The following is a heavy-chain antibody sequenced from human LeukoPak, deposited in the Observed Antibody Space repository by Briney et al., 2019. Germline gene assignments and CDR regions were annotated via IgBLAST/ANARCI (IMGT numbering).Heavy chain of an antibody. CDR1: GLTFSTYS. CDR3: AKDIVPDSGWDLDY. V-gene: IGHV3-23*01. CDR2: IYPSGDST. Sequence: GGSLRLSCAASGLTFSTYSMTWVRQGPGKGLEWVSSIYPSGDSTFYADSVKGRFTISRDNSKNTLYLQMSSLRTEDTATYYCAKDIVPDSGWDLDYWGQGILVTVSS. J-gene: IGHJ4*02. D-gene: IGHD6-19*01.